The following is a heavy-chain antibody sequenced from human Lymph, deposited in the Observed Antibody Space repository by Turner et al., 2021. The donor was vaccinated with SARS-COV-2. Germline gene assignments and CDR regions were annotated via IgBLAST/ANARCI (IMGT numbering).Heavy chain of an antibody. J-gene: IGHJ4*02. Sequence: HLQLQESGPGLVKPAETLSLTCTVCGGSISSSSHYWGWIRQPPGRGLEWIGHIYYSGSNYYNPSLKSRVTISVDTSKNQFSLKLSSVTAADTAVYYCARLVRRAEYYFDYWGQGTLVTVSS. CDR1: GGSISSSSHY. CDR3: ARLVRRAEYYFDY. V-gene: IGHV4-39*01. CDR2: IYYSGSN. D-gene: IGHD3-10*01.